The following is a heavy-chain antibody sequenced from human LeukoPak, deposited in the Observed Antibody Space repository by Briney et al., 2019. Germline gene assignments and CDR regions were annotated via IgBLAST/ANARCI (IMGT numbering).Heavy chain of an antibody. CDR2: INHSGST. CDR3: ARVLYSSGWYYFVY. V-gene: IGHV4-34*01. D-gene: IGHD6-19*01. J-gene: IGHJ4*02. CDR1: GGSFSGYY. Sequence: SETLSLTCAVYGGSFSGYYWSWIRQPPGKGLEWIGEINHSGSTNYNPSLKSRVTISIDTSKSQFSLKLSSVTAADTPVYYCARVLYSSGWYYFVYWGQGTLVTVSS.